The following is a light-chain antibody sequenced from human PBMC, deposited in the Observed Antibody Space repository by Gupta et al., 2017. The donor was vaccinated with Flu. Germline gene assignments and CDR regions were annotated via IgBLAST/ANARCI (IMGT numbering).Light chain of an antibody. CDR1: QSISTW. V-gene: IGKV1-12*01. Sequence: PSSVSASVGDRVTITCRASQSISTWLAWYQQKAGKVPKLLIYKASSVQSGVPSRFSGSGSGTEFSLTISSLQPDDFATYYCQQANSFPPTFGQGTKVEIK. CDR3: QQANSFPPT. J-gene: IGKJ2*01. CDR2: KAS.